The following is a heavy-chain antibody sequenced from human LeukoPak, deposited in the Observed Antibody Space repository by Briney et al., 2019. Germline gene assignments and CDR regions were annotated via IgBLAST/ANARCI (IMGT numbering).Heavy chain of an antibody. Sequence: GGSLRLSRAASGFTFSSYAMSWVRQAPGKGLEWVSAISGSGGSTYYADSVKGRFTISRDNSKNTLYLQMNSLRAEDTAVYYCAMMVRGVIIGDYFDYWGQGTLVTVSS. V-gene: IGHV3-23*01. CDR3: AMMVRGVIIGDYFDY. CDR2: ISGSGGST. J-gene: IGHJ4*02. D-gene: IGHD3-10*01. CDR1: GFTFSSYA.